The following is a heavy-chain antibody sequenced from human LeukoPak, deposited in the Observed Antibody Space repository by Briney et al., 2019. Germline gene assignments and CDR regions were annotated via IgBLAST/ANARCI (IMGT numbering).Heavy chain of an antibody. CDR3: ATDGGSYSAFDI. J-gene: IGHJ3*02. D-gene: IGHD1-26*01. V-gene: IGHV1-24*01. Sequence: ASVKVSCKVSGYTLTELSMHWVRQAPGKGLEWMGGFDPEDGETIYAQKFQGRVTMTEDTSTDTAYMELSSLRSEDTAVYYSATDGGSYSAFDIWGQGTMVTVSS. CDR2: FDPEDGET. CDR1: GYTLTELS.